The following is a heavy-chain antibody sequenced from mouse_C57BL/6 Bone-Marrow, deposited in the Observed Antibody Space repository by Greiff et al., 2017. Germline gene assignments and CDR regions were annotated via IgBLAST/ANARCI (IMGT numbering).Heavy chain of an antibody. J-gene: IGHJ3*01. CDR3: ARWERLLAWFAY. Sequence: VHLVESGAELARPGASVKLSCKASGYTFTSYGISWVKQRTGQGLEWIGEIYPRSGNTYYNEKFKGKATLTADKSSSTAYMELRSLTSEDSAVYFGARWERLLAWFAYWGQGTLVTVSA. CDR2: IYPRSGNT. V-gene: IGHV1-81*01. D-gene: IGHD3-2*02. CDR1: GYTFTSYG.